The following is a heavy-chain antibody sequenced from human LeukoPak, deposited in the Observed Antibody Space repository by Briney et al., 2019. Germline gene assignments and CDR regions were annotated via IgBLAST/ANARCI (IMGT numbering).Heavy chain of an antibody. D-gene: IGHD3-10*01. V-gene: IGHV6-1*01. Sequence: GRIYYRSNWYNDYAVSVKSRITITPDTSKNQFSLQLNSVTPEDTAVYYCARDYYGSGSIDYWGQGTLVTVSS. CDR2: IYYRSNWYN. CDR3: ARDYYGSGSIDY. J-gene: IGHJ4*02.